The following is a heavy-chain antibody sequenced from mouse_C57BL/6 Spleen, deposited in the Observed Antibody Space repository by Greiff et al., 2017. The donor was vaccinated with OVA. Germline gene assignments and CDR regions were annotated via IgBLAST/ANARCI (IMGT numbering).Heavy chain of an antibody. CDR1: GYSITSGYY. CDR2: ISYDGSN. Sequence: ESGPGLVKPSQSLSLTCSVTGYSITSGYYWNWIRQFPGNKLEWMGYISYDGSNNYNPSLKNRISITRDTSKNQFFLKLNSVTTEDTATYYCARRDFHGSSYSWYFDVWGTGTTVTVSS. V-gene: IGHV3-6*01. CDR3: ARRDFHGSSYSWYFDV. J-gene: IGHJ1*03. D-gene: IGHD1-1*01.